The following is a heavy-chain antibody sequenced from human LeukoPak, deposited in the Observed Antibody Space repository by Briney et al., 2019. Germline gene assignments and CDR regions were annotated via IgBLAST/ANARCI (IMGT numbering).Heavy chain of an antibody. J-gene: IGHJ6*03. Sequence: GGSLRLSCAASGFTFSSYAMSWVRQAPGKGLEWVSAISGSGGSTYYADSVKGRFTISRDNSKNTLYLQMNSLRAEDTAVFFRAEAGIRYQDYYYYMDVWGKGTTVTVSS. D-gene: IGHD3-9*01. CDR2: ISGSGGST. CDR1: GFTFSSYA. V-gene: IGHV3-23*01. CDR3: AEAGIRYQDYYYYMDV.